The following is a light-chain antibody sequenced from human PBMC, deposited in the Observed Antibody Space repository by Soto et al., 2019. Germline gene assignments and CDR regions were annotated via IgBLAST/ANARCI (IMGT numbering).Light chain of an antibody. CDR3: QSHDSSLRRV. V-gene: IGLV1-40*01. CDR2: GNS. J-gene: IGLJ1*01. Sequence: QSVLTQPPSVSGAPGQRVTISCTGSSSNIGAGYDVHWYQQLPGTAPKLLIHGNSNRPSGVPDRFSGSKSGTSASLAITGLQAEDEADYYCQSHDSSLRRVFGTGTKVTVL. CDR1: SSNIGAGYD.